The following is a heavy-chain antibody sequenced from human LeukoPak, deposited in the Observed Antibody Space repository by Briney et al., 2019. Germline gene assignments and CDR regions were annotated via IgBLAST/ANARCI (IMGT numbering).Heavy chain of an antibody. J-gene: IGHJ4*02. Sequence: GGSLRLSCAASGFTFSSYAMSWVRQAPGKGLDWVSDISDGGGGTFYADSVKGRFTISRDNAKNSLYLQMNSLRAEDTAVYYCAREPTPGYWGQGTLVTVSS. V-gene: IGHV3-23*01. CDR2: ISDGGGGT. CDR1: GFTFSSYA. CDR3: AREPTPGY.